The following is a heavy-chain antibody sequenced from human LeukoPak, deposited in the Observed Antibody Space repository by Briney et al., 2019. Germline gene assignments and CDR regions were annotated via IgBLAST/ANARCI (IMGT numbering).Heavy chain of an antibody. J-gene: IGHJ4*02. CDR3: ARTLRGYSYGLFDY. D-gene: IGHD5-18*01. CDR1: GVSISSGGYY. Sequence: SETLSLTCTVSGVSISSGGYYWSWIRQHPGKGLEWIGYIYYSGSTYYNPSLKSRVTISVDTSKNQFSLKLSSVTAADTAVYYCARTLRGYSYGLFDYWGQGTLVTVSS. V-gene: IGHV4-31*03. CDR2: IYYSGST.